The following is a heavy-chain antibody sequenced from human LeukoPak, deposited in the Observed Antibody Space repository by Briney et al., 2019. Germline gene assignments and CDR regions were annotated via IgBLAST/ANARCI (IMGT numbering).Heavy chain of an antibody. D-gene: IGHD6-13*01. CDR3: ARSAAAAGFSAEGY. CDR1: GGTFSSYA. Sequence: GASVKVSCKASGGTFSSYAISWVRQAPGQGLEWMGGIIPIFGTANYAQKFQGRVTITADKSTSTAYMELSSLGSEDTAVYYCARSAAAAGFSAEGYWGQGTLVTVSS. V-gene: IGHV1-69*06. J-gene: IGHJ4*02. CDR2: IIPIFGTA.